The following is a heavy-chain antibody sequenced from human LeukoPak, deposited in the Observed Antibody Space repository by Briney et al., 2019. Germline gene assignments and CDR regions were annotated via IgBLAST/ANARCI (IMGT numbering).Heavy chain of an antibody. CDR1: GLSVSRTY. CDR3: VGEDKY. V-gene: IGHV3-53*01. CDR2: IYSGGGT. D-gene: IGHD2-15*01. J-gene: IGHJ4*02. Sequence: HPGGSLRLSCAASGLSVSRTYMTWVRQAPGKGLEWVSVIYSGGGTNYADSLKGRFSISRDNSKNTLYLQMNSLRAEDTAVYYCVGEDKYWGQGTLVTVSS.